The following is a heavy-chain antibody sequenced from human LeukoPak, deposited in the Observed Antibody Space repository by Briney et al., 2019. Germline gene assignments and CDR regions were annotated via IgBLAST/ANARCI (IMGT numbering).Heavy chain of an antibody. D-gene: IGHD1-14*01. CDR1: GGSISSYV. V-gene: IGHV4-59*01. Sequence: PSETLSLTCTVSGGSISSYVWSWIRQPPGKGLQWIGYIYYSGSTIYNPSLKSRVTISVDTSKNQFSLKLSSVTAADTAVYYCARASEDYYYYYMDVWGKGTTVTISS. CDR3: ARASEDYYYYYMDV. J-gene: IGHJ6*03. CDR2: IYYSGST.